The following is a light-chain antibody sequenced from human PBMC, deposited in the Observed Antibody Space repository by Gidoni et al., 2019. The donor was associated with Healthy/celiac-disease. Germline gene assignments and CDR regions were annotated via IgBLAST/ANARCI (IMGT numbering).Light chain of an antibody. CDR1: QSISSW. CDR2: DAS. V-gene: IGKV1-5*01. J-gene: IGKJ1*01. CDR3: QQYNSYSGT. Sequence: DIQMTRSPSTLSASVGDRVTITCRASQSISSWLAWYQQKPGKAPKLLIYDASSLESGVPSRFSGSGSGTEFTLTISSLQPDDFATYYCQQYNSYSGTFGQGTKVEIK.